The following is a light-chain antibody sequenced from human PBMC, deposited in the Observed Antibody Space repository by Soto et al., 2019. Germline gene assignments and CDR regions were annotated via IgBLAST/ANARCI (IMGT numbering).Light chain of an antibody. Sequence: QSALTQPPSASGSPGQSVTISCAGTSSDVGDYDYVSWYQLHPGKAPKLLIYEVIKRPSGVPDRFSGSKTGNTASLNVSGLQAEYEDDYYCSSYAGSNVVVFGGGTKVTVL. J-gene: IGLJ3*02. V-gene: IGLV2-8*01. CDR1: SSDVGDYDY. CDR2: EVI. CDR3: SSYAGSNVVV.